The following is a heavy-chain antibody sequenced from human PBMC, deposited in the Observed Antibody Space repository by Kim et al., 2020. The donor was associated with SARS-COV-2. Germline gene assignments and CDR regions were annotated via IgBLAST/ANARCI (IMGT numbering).Heavy chain of an antibody. CDR2: IYYSGST. CDR1: GGSISSSSYY. CDR3: ASWASYYYGMDV. Sequence: SETLSLTCTVSGGSISSSSYYWGWIRQPPGKGLEWIGSIYYSGSTYYNPSLKSRVTISVDTSKNQFSLKLSSVTAADTAVYYCASWASYYYGMDVWGQGTTVTVSS. V-gene: IGHV4-39*01. J-gene: IGHJ6*02. D-gene: IGHD3-16*01.